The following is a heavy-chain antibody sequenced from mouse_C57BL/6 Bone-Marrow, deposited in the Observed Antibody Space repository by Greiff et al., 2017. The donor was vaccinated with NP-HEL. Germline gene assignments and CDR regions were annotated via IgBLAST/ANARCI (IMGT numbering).Heavy chain of an antibody. D-gene: IGHD4-1*01. CDR3: ARPVGRAYFDY. Sequence: QVQLQQPGAELVRPGTSVKLSCKASGYTFTSYWMHWVKQRPGQGLEWIGVIDPSDSYTNYNQKFKGKATLTVDTSSSTAYMQLSSLTAEDSAVYYGARPVGRAYFDYWGQGTTLTVSS. J-gene: IGHJ2*01. CDR1: GYTFTSYW. CDR2: IDPSDSYT. V-gene: IGHV1-59*01.